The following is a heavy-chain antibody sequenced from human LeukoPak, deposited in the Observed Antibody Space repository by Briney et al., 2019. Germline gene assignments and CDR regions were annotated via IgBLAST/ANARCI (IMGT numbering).Heavy chain of an antibody. D-gene: IGHD2-15*01. CDR2: IKEDGSEK. V-gene: IGHV3-7*01. J-gene: IGHJ4*02. CDR1: GFTFSSYW. Sequence: GGSLRLSCAAPGFTFSSYWMRWVRQAPGKGLEWVANIKEDGSEKNYVDSVKGRFTISRDNAKNSLFLQMNSLRAEDTAVYYCARDVGGGYHDYWGQGTPVTVSS. CDR3: ARDVGGGYHDY.